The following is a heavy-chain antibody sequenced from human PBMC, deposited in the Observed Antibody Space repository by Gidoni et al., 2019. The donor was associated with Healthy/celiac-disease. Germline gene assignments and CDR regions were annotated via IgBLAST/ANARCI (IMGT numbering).Heavy chain of an antibody. CDR2: MSYDGSNK. CDR1: GFTFSSYG. CDR3: AKDLSGYCGGDCYSAFDY. J-gene: IGHJ4*02. Sequence: QVQLVASGGGVVQPGRSLRLSCAASGFTFSSYGMHWVRKAPGQGLEWVAVMSYDGSNKYYADSVKVRFTISRDNYKNTLYLQMNSLRAEDTAVYYCAKDLSGYCGGDCYSAFDYWGQGTLVTVSS. D-gene: IGHD2-21*01. V-gene: IGHV3-30*18.